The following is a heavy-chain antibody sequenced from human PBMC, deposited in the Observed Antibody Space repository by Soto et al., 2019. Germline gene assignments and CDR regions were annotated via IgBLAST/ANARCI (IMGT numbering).Heavy chain of an antibody. D-gene: IGHD4-17*01. Sequence: GESLPLSCKGSVYSFTSYWISWVRQMPGKGLEWMGRIDPSDSYTNYSPSFQGHVTISADKSISTPYLQWSSLKASDTVMYYCARLIRQDYCDYEYYGMVVWCQG. V-gene: IGHV5-10-1*01. CDR1: VYSFTSYW. CDR3: ARLIRQDYCDYEYYGMVV. J-gene: IGHJ6*02. CDR2: IDPSDSYT.